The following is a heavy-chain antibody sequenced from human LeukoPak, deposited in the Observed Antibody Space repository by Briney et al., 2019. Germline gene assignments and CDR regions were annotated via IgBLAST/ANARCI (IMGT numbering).Heavy chain of an antibody. CDR1: GYTFTGYY. CDR3: ARRGKSSGCLDY. Sequence: ASVTVSCTASGYTFTGYYMHWVRQAPGQGLEWMGRINPNSGGTNYAQKFQGRVTMTRDTSISTAYMELSRLRSDDTAVYYCARRGKSSGCLDYWGQGTLVTVSS. V-gene: IGHV1-2*06. D-gene: IGHD3-22*01. J-gene: IGHJ4*02. CDR2: INPNSGGT.